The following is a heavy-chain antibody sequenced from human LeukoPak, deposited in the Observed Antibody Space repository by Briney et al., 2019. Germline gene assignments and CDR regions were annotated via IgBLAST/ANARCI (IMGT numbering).Heavy chain of an antibody. D-gene: IGHD3-16*01. V-gene: IGHV3-23*01. Sequence: QTGGSLRLSCAASGFTFSSYAMSWVRQAPGKGLEWVSAISGSGGSTYYADSVKGRFTISRDNAKNSLYLQMNSLRAEDTAVYYCARLWGSYYIAYWGQGTLVTVSS. CDR3: ARLWGSYYIAY. CDR1: GFTFSSYA. J-gene: IGHJ4*02. CDR2: ISGSGGST.